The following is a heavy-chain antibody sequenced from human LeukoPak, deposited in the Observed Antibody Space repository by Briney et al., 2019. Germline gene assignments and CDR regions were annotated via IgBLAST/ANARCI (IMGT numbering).Heavy chain of an antibody. CDR3: ARELGIAAAGPIRFDF. Sequence: SVKVSCKTSGGTFSNYAISWVRQAPGQGLEWMGRIIPILGIANYAQKFQGRVTITADKSTSTAYMELSSLKSEDTAVYYCARELGIAAAGPIRFDFWGQGTLVTVSS. J-gene: IGHJ4*02. D-gene: IGHD6-13*01. CDR2: IIPILGIA. CDR1: GGTFSNYA. V-gene: IGHV1-69*04.